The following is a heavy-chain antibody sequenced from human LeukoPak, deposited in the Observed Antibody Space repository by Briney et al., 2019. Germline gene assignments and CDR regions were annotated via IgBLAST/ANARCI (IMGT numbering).Heavy chain of an antibody. J-gene: IGHJ4*02. CDR2: INSGGSRT. CDR1: GFTFSDYY. D-gene: IGHD3-10*01. Sequence: PGGSLRLSCAASGFTFSDYYMSWIRQAPGKGLVWVSRINSGGSRTNYVDSAKGRFTISRDNAKNTLFLQMNSLGAEDSAVYYCARGNFYSGSGSSPLDYWGQGTLVTVSS. CDR3: ARGNFYSGSGSSPLDY. V-gene: IGHV3-74*01.